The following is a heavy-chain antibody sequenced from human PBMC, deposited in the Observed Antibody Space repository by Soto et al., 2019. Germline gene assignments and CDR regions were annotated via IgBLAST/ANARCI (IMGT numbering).Heavy chain of an antibody. CDR3: ARRQTYAERGCDHLGGLDY. CDR1: GYTFTNYW. Sequence: EVQLVQSGAEVKKPGESLSISCKGSGYTFTNYWIGWVRQMPGKGLEWMGIIYPDDSDVTYSPSFQGQVTVSADRSITTAYLRWSSLKASDTAMYYCARRQTYAERGCDHLGGLDYWGQGTLVTVSS. CDR2: IYPDDSDV. V-gene: IGHV5-51*01. J-gene: IGHJ4*02. D-gene: IGHD2-21*01.